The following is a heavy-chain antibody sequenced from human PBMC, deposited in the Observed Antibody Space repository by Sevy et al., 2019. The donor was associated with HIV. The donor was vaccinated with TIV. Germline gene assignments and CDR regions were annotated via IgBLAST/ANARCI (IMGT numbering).Heavy chain of an antibody. J-gene: IGHJ6*02. D-gene: IGHD6-13*01. V-gene: IGHV3-74*01. CDR1: GFSFSDYW. CDR3: ANSRGRYEGSSWLYYYYIMDV. Sequence: GGSLRLSCAASGFSFSDYWMHWVRQAPGKGLVWVSRIQTDGSAKNYADSVKGRFTISRDNSKDTVYLQMNSLRLEDTAVYYCANSRGRYEGSSWLYYYYIMDVWGQGTTVTVSS. CDR2: IQTDGSAK.